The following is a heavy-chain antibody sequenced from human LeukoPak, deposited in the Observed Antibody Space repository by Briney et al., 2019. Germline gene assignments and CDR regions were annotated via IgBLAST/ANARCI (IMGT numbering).Heavy chain of an antibody. V-gene: IGHV4-39*07. Sequence: SETLSLTCTVSGGSISSSSYYWGWIRQPPGKGLEWIGGIYYSGSTYYNPSLKSRVTISVDTSKNQFSLKLSSVTAADTAVYYCARAYCGGDCYPEYWGQGTLVTVSS. J-gene: IGHJ4*02. CDR2: IYYSGST. CDR1: GGSISSSSYY. CDR3: ARAYCGGDCYPEY. D-gene: IGHD2-21*02.